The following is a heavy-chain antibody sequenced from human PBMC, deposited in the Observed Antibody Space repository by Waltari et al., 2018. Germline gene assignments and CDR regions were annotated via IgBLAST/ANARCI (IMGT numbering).Heavy chain of an antibody. CDR1: GGSISSSSYY. CDR3: ARLQEETYYYDSSGSYYFDY. CDR2: IYYSGST. V-gene: IGHV4-39*07. J-gene: IGHJ4*02. D-gene: IGHD3-22*01. Sequence: QLQLQESGPGLVKPSEPLSLTCTVSGGSISSSSYYWGWIRPPPGKGLEWIGSIYYSGSTYYNPSLKSRVTISVDTSKNQCSLKLSSVTAADTAVYYCARLQEETYYYDSSGSYYFDYWGQGTLVTVSS.